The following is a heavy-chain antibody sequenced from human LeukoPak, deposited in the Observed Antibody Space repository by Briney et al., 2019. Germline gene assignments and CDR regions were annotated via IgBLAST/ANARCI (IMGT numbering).Heavy chain of an antibody. J-gene: IGHJ4*02. Sequence: ASVKVSCKVSGYTLTELSMHWVRQAPGKGLEWMGGFDPEDGETIYAQKFQGRVTMTEDTSTDTAYMELSSLRSEDTAVYYCATTQSNDYVWGSYRFDYWGQGTLVTVSS. CDR1: GYTLTELS. D-gene: IGHD3-16*02. CDR2: FDPEDGET. V-gene: IGHV1-24*01. CDR3: ATTQSNDYVWGSYRFDY.